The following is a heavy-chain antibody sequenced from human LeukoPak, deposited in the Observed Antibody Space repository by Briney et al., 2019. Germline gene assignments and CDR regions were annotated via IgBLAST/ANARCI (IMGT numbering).Heavy chain of an antibody. CDR3: ARKWANWLDP. Sequence: PGGSLRLSCAASGFPFSSYGMHWVRQAPGKGLEWVAVIWFDGSNQYYADSVKGRFTISRDNSNNTLYLQMSNLTAEDTAVYYCARKWANWLDPWGQGTLVTVSP. D-gene: IGHD1-26*01. CDR2: IWFDGSNQ. CDR1: GFPFSSYG. V-gene: IGHV3-33*01. J-gene: IGHJ5*02.